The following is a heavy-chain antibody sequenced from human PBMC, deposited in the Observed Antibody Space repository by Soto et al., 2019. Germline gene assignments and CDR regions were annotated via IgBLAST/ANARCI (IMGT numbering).Heavy chain of an antibody. D-gene: IGHD6-19*01. J-gene: IGHJ4*02. CDR2: IRSKAYGGTT. CDR1: VFTFGDYA. CDR3: TRDLAVAGNYPAGLYFDY. Sequence: SLRLSCTSSVFTFGDYAMSCFRHSPGKWLEWVGFIRSKAYGGTTEYAASVKGRFTISRDDSKSIAYLQMNSLKTEDTAVYYCTRDLAVAGNYPAGLYFDYWGQGTLVIVS. V-gene: IGHV3-49*03.